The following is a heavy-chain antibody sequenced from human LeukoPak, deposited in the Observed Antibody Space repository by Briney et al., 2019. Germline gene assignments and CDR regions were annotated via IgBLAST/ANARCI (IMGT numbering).Heavy chain of an antibody. CDR1: GFTFGDYL. CDR2: ISGGTT. V-gene: IGHV3-49*05. Sequence: KSGGSLRLSCTASGFTFGDYLMSWFRQAPGKGLEWIGFISGGTTEYTASVKGRFTISRDDSTSIAHLQMNSLTTEDTAVYYCSRGSGWLSVYWGQGTLVTVSS. J-gene: IGHJ4*02. CDR3: SRGSGWLSVY. D-gene: IGHD6-19*01.